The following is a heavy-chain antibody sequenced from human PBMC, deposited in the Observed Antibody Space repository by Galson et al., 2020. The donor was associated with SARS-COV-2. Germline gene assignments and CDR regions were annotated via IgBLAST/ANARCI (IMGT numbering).Heavy chain of an antibody. J-gene: IGHJ4*02. CDR3: ARIGRVGYCSSTSCYVGGFDY. V-gene: IGHV4-39*01. Sequence: SETLSLTCTVSGGSISSISYYWGWIRQPPGKGLEWIGNIYYSGSTYYNPSLKSRFTISVDTSKNQLSLRLSSVTAADTAVYYCARIGRVGYCSSTSCYVGGFDYWGQGTLVTVSS. CDR2: IYYSGST. CDR1: GGSISSISYY. D-gene: IGHD2-2*01.